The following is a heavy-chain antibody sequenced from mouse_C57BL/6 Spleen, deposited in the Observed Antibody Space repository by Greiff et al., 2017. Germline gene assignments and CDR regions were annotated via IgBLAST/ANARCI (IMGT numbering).Heavy chain of an antibody. D-gene: IGHD2-5*01. CDR3: AIAYYSNYGFAY. Sequence: VKLVESGPGLVAPSQSLSITCTVSGFSLTSYGVDWVRQSPGKGLEWLGVIWGVGSTNYNSALKSRLSISKDNSKSQVFLKMNSLQTDDTAMYYCAIAYYSNYGFAYWGQGTLVTVSA. CDR1: GFSLTSYG. CDR2: IWGVGST. J-gene: IGHJ3*01. V-gene: IGHV2-6*01.